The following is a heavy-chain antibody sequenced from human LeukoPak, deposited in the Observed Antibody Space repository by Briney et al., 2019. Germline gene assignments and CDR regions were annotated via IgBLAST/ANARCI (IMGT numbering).Heavy chain of an antibody. CDR3: ARLYSSGLI. CDR1: GGSISNFY. CDR2: IYYSGST. D-gene: IGHD6-19*01. J-gene: IGHJ3*02. V-gene: IGHV4-59*08. Sequence: SETLSLTCTVSGGSISNFYWSWIRQPPGKGLEWIGYIYYSGSTDYNPSLKSRVTISVETSKNQFSLKLSSVTAADTAVYYCARLYSSGLIWGQGTMVTVSS.